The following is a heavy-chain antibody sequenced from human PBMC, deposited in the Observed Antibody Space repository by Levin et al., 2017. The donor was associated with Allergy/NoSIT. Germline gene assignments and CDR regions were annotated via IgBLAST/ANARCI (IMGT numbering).Heavy chain of an antibody. CDR1: GYTFTTYG. J-gene: IGHJ6*02. CDR2: ISAYNGAT. V-gene: IGHV1-18*01. D-gene: IGHD1-14*01. Sequence: ASVKVSCRASGYTFTTYGISWVRQAPGQGLEWMGWISAYNGATSYVQKLQGRVTMTTDTSTSTAYMELRSLRSDDTAAYYCARDSEPMNNLGESAYGMDVWGQGTTVTVSS. CDR3: ARDSEPMNNLGESAYGMDV.